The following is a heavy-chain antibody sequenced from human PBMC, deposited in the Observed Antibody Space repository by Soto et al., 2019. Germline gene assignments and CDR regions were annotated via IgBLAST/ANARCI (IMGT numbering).Heavy chain of an antibody. V-gene: IGHV4-39*01. CDR2: IYYSGST. D-gene: IGHD3-10*01. Sequence: PSETLSLTCTVSGGSISSSSYYWGWIRQPPGKGLEWIGSIYYSGSTYYNPSLKSRVTISVDTSKNQYSLKLSSVTAAYSFVYFCASMVRGSQAIIYGMDVWGQGTTVTVSS. J-gene: IGHJ6*02. CDR1: GGSISSSSYY. CDR3: ASMVRGSQAIIYGMDV.